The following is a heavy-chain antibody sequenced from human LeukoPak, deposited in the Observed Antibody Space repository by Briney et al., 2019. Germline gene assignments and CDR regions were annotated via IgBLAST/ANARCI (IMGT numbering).Heavy chain of an antibody. CDR1: GGSISSYY. Sequence: PSETLFLTCTVSGGSISSYYWSWIRQPPGKGLEWIGYIYYSGSTNYNPSLKSRVTISVDTSKNQFSLKLSSVTAADTAVYYCARGVVVVPAAIGHFDYWGQGTLVTVSS. D-gene: IGHD2-2*01. V-gene: IGHV4-59*01. J-gene: IGHJ4*02. CDR3: ARGVVVVPAAIGHFDY. CDR2: IYYSGST.